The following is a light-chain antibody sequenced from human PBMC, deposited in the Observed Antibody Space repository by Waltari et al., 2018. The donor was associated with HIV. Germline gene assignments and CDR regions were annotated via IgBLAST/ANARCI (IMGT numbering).Light chain of an antibody. V-gene: IGLV3-19*01. Sequence: SSELTQDPAVSVALGQTVRITCQGDSLRNYYASWYQQKPGQAPVLVMYGKNNRPSGIPDRFSGSSSGNTASLTITGAQAEDEAAYDCNSRDNRGDHVLFGGGTKLTVL. CDR1: SLRNYY. J-gene: IGLJ2*01. CDR2: GKN. CDR3: NSRDNRGDHVL.